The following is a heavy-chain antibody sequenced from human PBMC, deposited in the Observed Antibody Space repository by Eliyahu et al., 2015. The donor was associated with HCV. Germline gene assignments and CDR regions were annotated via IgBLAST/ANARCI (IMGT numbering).Heavy chain of an antibody. V-gene: IGHV3-53*01. CDR2: MYTGGNT. J-gene: IGHJ4*02. D-gene: IGHD3-3*01. CDR3: ARDRSGYYFDY. CDR1: GFTVSGND. Sequence: EVQLVESGGGLIQPGGSLRLSCAASGFTVSGNDMSWVRQAPGKGLEWVSVMYTGGNTYYADSVKGRFTISRDNSKNTLDLQMNSLRAEDTAVYYCARDRSGYYFDYWGQGTLVTVSS.